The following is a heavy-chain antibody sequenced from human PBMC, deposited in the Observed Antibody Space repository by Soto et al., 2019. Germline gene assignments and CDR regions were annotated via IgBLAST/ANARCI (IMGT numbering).Heavy chain of an antibody. D-gene: IGHD3-9*01. V-gene: IGHV3-30-3*01. CDR3: ARDQLGDILTGYLIFHYYYGMDV. Sequence: GGSLRLSCAASGFTFSSYAMHWVRQAPGKGLEWVAVISYDGSNKYYADSVKGRFTISRDNSKNTLYLQMNSLRAEDTAVYYCARDQLGDILTGYLIFHYYYGMDVWGQGTTVTVSS. J-gene: IGHJ6*02. CDR1: GFTFSSYA. CDR2: ISYDGSNK.